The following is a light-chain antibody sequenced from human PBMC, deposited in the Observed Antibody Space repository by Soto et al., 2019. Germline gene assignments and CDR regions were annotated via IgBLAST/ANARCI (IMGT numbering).Light chain of an antibody. CDR2: GAS. Sequence: EIVLTQSPGTLSLSPGERATLSCRASQSISTNYLAWYQQKPGQAPRLLIYGASSRATGIPDRFSGSGSGTDFTLTISRLEPEDVAMYYCQQYGSSQYTFGQGTKLEIK. CDR3: QQYGSSQYT. J-gene: IGKJ2*01. CDR1: QSISTNY. V-gene: IGKV3-20*01.